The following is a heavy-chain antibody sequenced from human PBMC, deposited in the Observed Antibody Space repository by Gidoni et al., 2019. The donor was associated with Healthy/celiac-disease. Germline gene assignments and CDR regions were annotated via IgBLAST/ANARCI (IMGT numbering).Heavy chain of an antibody. CDR1: GGSISSYY. V-gene: IGHV4-59*01. J-gene: IGHJ4*02. CDR2: IYYSGST. D-gene: IGHD3-16*01. Sequence: QVQLQESGPGLVKPSETLSLTCTVSGGSISSYYWSWIRQPPGKGLEWIGYIYYSGSTNYNPSLKSRVTISVDTSKNQFSRKLSSVTAADTAVYYCARDKGLGGFDYWGQGTLVTVSS. CDR3: ARDKGLGGFDY.